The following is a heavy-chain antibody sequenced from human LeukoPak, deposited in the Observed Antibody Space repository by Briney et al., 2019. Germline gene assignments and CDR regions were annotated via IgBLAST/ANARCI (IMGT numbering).Heavy chain of an antibody. V-gene: IGHV4-4*07. CDR1: GVSISSYY. CDR2: IYTSGST. J-gene: IGHJ4*02. Sequence: PSETLSLTCTVSGVSISSYYWSWLRQPAGKGLEWIGRIYTSGSTNYNPSLKSRVTMSVDTSHTQFSLKLSSVTAADTAVYYCARDSGTKPFDYWGQGTLVTVSS. CDR3: ARDSGTKPFDY. D-gene: IGHD6-13*01.